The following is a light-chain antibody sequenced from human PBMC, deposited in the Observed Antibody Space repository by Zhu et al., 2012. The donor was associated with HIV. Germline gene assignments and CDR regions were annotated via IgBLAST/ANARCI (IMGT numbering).Light chain of an antibody. V-gene: IGKV3-15*01. CDR3: QQYYDWPRT. Sequence: EIGMTQSPATLSVSPGERATLSCRASQSVNSNLAWYQQKPGQAPRLIIYGASTRATGIPARFSGSGSETEFTLTVSSMQSEDFADYYCQQYYDWPRTFGQGTKVEIK. J-gene: IGKJ1*01. CDR2: GAS. CDR1: QSVNSN.